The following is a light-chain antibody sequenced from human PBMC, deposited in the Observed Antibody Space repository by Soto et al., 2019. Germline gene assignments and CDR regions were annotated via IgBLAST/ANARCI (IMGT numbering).Light chain of an antibody. CDR3: CSYAGSVM. Sequence: QSALTQPRSVSGSPGQSVTISCTGTSRDVGGYNYVSWYQHHPGKAPKFMIYDVNKRPSGVPDRFSGSKSGNTASLTISGLQADDEADYYCCSYAGSVMFGGGTKVTVL. J-gene: IGLJ3*02. CDR2: DVN. CDR1: SRDVGGYNY. V-gene: IGLV2-11*01.